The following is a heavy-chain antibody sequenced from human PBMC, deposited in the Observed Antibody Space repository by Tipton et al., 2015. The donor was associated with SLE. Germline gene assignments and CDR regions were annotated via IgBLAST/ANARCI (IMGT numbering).Heavy chain of an antibody. D-gene: IGHD3-16*02. V-gene: IGHV4-34*01. CDR2: INHRGSI. CDR3: ASPRVGLDYIWGSYRPRGTFDY. CDR1: GASINDHY. J-gene: IGHJ4*02. Sequence: TLSLTCSVSGASINDHYWSWIRQPPGKGLEWIGEINHRGSINYNPSLKSRVTISVDTSKNQFSLKLTSVTAADTAVYYCASPRVGLDYIWGSYRPRGTFDYWGQGTLVTVSS.